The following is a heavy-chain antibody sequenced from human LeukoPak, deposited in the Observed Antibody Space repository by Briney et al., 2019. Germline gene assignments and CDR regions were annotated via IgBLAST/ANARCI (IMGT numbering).Heavy chain of an antibody. J-gene: IGHJ6*03. CDR3: ARSADNSSSWYFYYYYYMDV. CDR2: INHSGST. Sequence: SETLSLTCAVYGGSFSGYYWSWIRQPPGKGLEWIGEINHSGSTNYNPSLKSRVTISVDTSKNQFSLKLSSVTAADTAVYYCARSADNSSSWYFYYYYYMDVWGKGTTVTVSS. V-gene: IGHV4-34*01. D-gene: IGHD6-13*01. CDR1: GGSFSGYY.